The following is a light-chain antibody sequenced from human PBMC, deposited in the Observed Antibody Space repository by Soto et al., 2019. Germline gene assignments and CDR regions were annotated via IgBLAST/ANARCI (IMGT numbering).Light chain of an antibody. J-gene: IGKJ4*01. V-gene: IGKV3-15*01. Sequence: EIVMTQSPATLSVSPGERVTLYCRASQSVSSKLAWYQQKPGQSPRLRIYGSSTRATGDPARLSGSGSGTEFTLTISSLQSEDFAVYYCQEYNQWSPLTFGGGTKVEIK. CDR2: GSS. CDR1: QSVSSK. CDR3: QEYNQWSPLT.